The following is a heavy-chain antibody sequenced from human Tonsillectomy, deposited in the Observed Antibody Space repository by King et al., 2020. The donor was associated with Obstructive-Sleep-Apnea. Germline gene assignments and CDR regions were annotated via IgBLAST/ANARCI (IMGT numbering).Heavy chain of an antibody. CDR3: ARAPRLRDSSGTFDY. V-gene: IGHV4-30-4*01. J-gene: IGHJ4*02. CDR2: IYYSGST. CDR1: GGSISSGDYY. Sequence: VPLQESGPGLVKPSQTLSLTCTVSGGSISSGDYYWSWIRQPPGKGLEWIGYIYYSGSTYYNPSLKSRVTISVDTSKNQFSLKLSSVTAADTAVYYCARAPRLRDSSGTFDYWGQGTLVTVSS. D-gene: IGHD3-22*01.